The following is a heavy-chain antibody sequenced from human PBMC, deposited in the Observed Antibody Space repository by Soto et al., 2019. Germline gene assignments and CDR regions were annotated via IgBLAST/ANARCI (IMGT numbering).Heavy chain of an antibody. CDR3: AKDGPLGYCSSTSCYDGYFDY. V-gene: IGHV3-30*18. D-gene: IGHD2-2*01. CDR1: GFTFSSYG. J-gene: IGHJ4*02. CDR2: ISYDGSNK. Sequence: GGSLRLSCAASGFTFSSYGMHWVRQAPGKGLEWVAVISYDGSNKYYADSVKGRFTISRDNSKNTLYLQMNSLRAEDTAVYYCAKDGPLGYCSSTSCYDGYFDYWGQGTLVTVSS.